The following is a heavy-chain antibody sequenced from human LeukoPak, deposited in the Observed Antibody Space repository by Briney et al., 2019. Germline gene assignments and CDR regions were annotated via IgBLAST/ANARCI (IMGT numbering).Heavy chain of an antibody. CDR3: ARDLSIAAAGSFDY. V-gene: IGHV3-21*01. Sequence: GGSLRLSCAASGFTFSSYSMNWVRQAPGKGLEWVSSISSSSSYIYYADSVKGRFTISRDNAKNSLYLQMNSLRAEDTAVYYCARDLSIAAAGSFDYWGQGTLVTVSS. CDR1: GFTFSSYS. J-gene: IGHJ4*02. CDR2: ISSSSSYI. D-gene: IGHD6-13*01.